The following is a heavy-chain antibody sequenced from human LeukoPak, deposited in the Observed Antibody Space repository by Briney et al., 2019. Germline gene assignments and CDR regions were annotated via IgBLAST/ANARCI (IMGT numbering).Heavy chain of an antibody. V-gene: IGHV3-23*01. Sequence: GGSLRLSCAASGFTVSSHYMSWVRQAPGKGLEWVSAISGSGGSTYYADSVKGRFTISRDNSKNTLYLQMNSLRAEDTAVYYCAGRRQQWLVRGYYYGMDVWGQGTTVTVSS. D-gene: IGHD6-19*01. CDR1: GFTVSSHY. CDR3: AGRRQQWLVRGYYYGMDV. CDR2: ISGSGGST. J-gene: IGHJ6*02.